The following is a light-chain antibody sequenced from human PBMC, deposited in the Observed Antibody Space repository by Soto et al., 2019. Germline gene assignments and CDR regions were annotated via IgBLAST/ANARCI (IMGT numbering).Light chain of an antibody. V-gene: IGLV6-57*01. Sequence: NFMLTQPHSVSESPGETVTISCTRSRGSIADNYVQWYQQRPGSPPTIVIYEDVHRPSGVPYRFSGSTDSSSNSASLTISGLKTEDESDYCCQSYDTMVVFGGGTKLTVL. CDR2: EDV. J-gene: IGLJ2*01. CDR1: RGSIADNY. CDR3: QSYDTMVV.